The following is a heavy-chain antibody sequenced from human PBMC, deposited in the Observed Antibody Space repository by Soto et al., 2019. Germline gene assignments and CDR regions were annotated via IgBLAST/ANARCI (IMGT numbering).Heavy chain of an antibody. J-gene: IGHJ5*02. V-gene: IGHV4-31*03. CDR1: GGSISSGGYY. CDR3: ARGQGGYSSGWYLNWFDP. Sequence: SETLSLTCTVSGGSISSGGYYWSWIRQHPGKGLEWIGYIYYSGSTYYNPSLKSRVTISVDTSKNQFSLKLSSVTAADTAVYYCARGQGGYSSGWYLNWFDPWGQGTLVTVSS. D-gene: IGHD6-19*01. CDR2: IYYSGST.